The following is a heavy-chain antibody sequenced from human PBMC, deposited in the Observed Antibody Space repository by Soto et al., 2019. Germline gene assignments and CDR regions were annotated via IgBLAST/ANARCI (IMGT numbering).Heavy chain of an antibody. J-gene: IGHJ6*02. CDR1: GGSFSGYY. D-gene: IGHD5-18*01. CDR3: ARECDTAMVGCLVPYGMDV. CDR2: INHSGST. Sequence: SETLSLTCAVYGGSFSGYYWSWIRQPPGKGLEWIGEINHSGSTNYNPSLKSRVTISVDTSKNQFSLKLSSVTAADTAVYYCARECDTAMVGCLVPYGMDVWGQGTTVTVSS. V-gene: IGHV4-34*01.